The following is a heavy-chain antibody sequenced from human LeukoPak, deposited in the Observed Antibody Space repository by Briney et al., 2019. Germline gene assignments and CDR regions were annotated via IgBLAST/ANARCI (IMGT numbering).Heavy chain of an antibody. CDR2: IYYSGST. Sequence: SETLSLTCTVSGGSISSYYWSWIRQPPGKGLEWIGYIYYSGSTNYNPSLKSRVTISVGTSKNQFSLKLSSVTAADTAVYYCARDVGYCSSTSCYPSYNWFDPWGQGTLVTVSS. D-gene: IGHD2-2*03. CDR3: ARDVGYCSSTSCYPSYNWFDP. J-gene: IGHJ5*02. CDR1: GGSISSYY. V-gene: IGHV4-59*01.